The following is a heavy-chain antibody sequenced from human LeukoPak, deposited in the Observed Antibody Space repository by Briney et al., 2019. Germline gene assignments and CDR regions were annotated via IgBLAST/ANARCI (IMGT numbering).Heavy chain of an antibody. D-gene: IGHD2-2*01. J-gene: IGHJ4*02. CDR3: ARGKYCSSTSCYYYDY. V-gene: IGHV1-69*04. CDR2: IIPILGIA. Sequence: ASVKVSCKASGGTFSSYAISWVRQAPGQGLEWMGRIIPILGIANYAQKFQGRVTITRNTSISTAYMELSSLRSEDTAVYYCARGKYCSSTSCYYYDYWGQGTLVTVSS. CDR1: GGTFSSYA.